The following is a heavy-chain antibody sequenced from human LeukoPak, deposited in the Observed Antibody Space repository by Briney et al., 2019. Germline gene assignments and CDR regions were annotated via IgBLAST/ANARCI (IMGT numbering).Heavy chain of an antibody. CDR2: ISGSGGTT. D-gene: IGHD2-2*01. J-gene: IGHJ4*02. CDR3: AKVGALGCSSSTCFIY. CDR1: GFTFSSYA. Sequence: GGSLRLSCAASGFTFSSYAMSWVRQAPGKGLEWVSAISGSGGTTYYADSVKGRFTISRDNSKNTLYLQMNSLRPEDTAVYYCAKVGALGCSSSTCFIYWGQGTLVTVSS. V-gene: IGHV3-23*01.